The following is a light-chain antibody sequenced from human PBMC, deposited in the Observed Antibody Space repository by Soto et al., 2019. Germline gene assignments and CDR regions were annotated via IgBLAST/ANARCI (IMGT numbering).Light chain of an antibody. CDR3: CSYASVTSMT. CDR2: EVI. J-gene: IGLJ2*01. V-gene: IGLV2-23*02. Sequence: QSALTQPASVSGSPGQSVTISCTGTSSDVGNYNLVSWYQQHPGKAPTLIIYEVIKRPSGISNRFSGSKSGNTASLTISGLQTEDEADYFCCSYASVTSMTFGGGTKLTVL. CDR1: SSDVGNYNL.